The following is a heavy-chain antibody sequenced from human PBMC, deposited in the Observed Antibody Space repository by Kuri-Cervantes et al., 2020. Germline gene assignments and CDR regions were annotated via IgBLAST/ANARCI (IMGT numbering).Heavy chain of an antibody. D-gene: IGHD4-17*01. Sequence: ASVKVSCKASGYTFTSYYMHWVRQAPGQGLEWMGIINPSGGSTSYAQKFQGRVTMTTDTSTSTAYMELRSLRSDDTAVYYCARDLQRYYGDYGGDAFDIWGQGTMVTVSS. CDR2: INPSGGST. J-gene: IGHJ3*02. CDR3: ARDLQRYYGDYGGDAFDI. V-gene: IGHV1-46*01. CDR1: GYTFTSYY.